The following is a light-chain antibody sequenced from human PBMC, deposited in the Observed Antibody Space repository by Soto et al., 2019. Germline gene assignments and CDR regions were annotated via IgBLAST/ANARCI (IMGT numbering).Light chain of an antibody. J-gene: IGLJ1*01. CDR3: SSYTSSNYV. V-gene: IGLV2-14*01. Sequence: QSVLTQRGSVSGSPGQSITISCTGTSSDIGGYNYVSWYQQHPGKAPKLMIYEVSNRPSGVSNRFSGSKSGNTASLTISGLQAEDEADYYCSSYTSSNYVFGTGTKVTVL. CDR2: EVS. CDR1: SSDIGGYNY.